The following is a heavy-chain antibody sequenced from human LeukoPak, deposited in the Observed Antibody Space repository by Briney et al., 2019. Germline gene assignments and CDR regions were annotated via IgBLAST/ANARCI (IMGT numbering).Heavy chain of an antibody. CDR1: GGSSSGYY. V-gene: IGHV4-34*01. CDR2: INHSGST. Sequence: PSETLSLTCAVYGGSSSGYYWSWIRQPPGKGLEWIGEINHSGSTNYNPSLKSRVTISVDTSKNQFSLKLSSVTAADTAVYYCARGVRGSFFNWFDPWGQGTLVTVSS. J-gene: IGHJ5*02. CDR3: ARGVRGSFFNWFDP. D-gene: IGHD3-10*01.